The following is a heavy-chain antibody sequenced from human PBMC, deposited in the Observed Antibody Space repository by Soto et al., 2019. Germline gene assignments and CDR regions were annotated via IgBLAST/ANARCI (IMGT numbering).Heavy chain of an antibody. Sequence: GGSLRLSCAASGFTFSSYGMHWVRQAPGKGLEWVAVIWYDGSNKYYADSVKGRFTISRDNSKNTLYLQMNSLRAEDTAVYYCARDAAAGTPYYFDYWGQGTLVTVSS. D-gene: IGHD6-13*01. CDR1: GFTFSSYG. CDR3: ARDAAAGTPYYFDY. CDR2: IWYDGSNK. V-gene: IGHV3-33*01. J-gene: IGHJ4*02.